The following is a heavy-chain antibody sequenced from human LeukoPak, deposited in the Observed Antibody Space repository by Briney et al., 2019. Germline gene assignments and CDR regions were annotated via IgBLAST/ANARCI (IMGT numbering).Heavy chain of an antibody. Sequence: ASVKVSCKASGYTFTGYYMHWVRQAPGQGLEWMGWISAYNGNTNYAQKLQGRVTMTTDTSTSTAYMELRSLRSDDTAVYYCARYEQWLQCDPWGQGTLVTVSS. D-gene: IGHD6-19*01. CDR1: GYTFTGYY. CDR2: ISAYNGNT. CDR3: ARYEQWLQCDP. V-gene: IGHV1-18*04. J-gene: IGHJ5*02.